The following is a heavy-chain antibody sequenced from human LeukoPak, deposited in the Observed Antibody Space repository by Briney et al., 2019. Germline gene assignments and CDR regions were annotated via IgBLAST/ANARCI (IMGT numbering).Heavy chain of an antibody. Sequence: GGSLRLSCAVSGFPFSNFWMNWLRQAPGRGPEWVANIKQDGSEKYYVDSVKGRFTVSRDNAKNSLYLQMNSLRAEDTAVYYCARDFAYERFDYWGQGTLVTVSS. CDR2: IKQDGSEK. V-gene: IGHV3-7*01. CDR3: ARDFAYERFDY. CDR1: GFPFSNFW. D-gene: IGHD3-3*01. J-gene: IGHJ4*02.